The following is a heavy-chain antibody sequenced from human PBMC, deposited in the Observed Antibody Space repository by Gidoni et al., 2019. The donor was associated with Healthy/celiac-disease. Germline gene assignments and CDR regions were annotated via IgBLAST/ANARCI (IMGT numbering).Heavy chain of an antibody. CDR3: ARLIANWGSSWYYYYYMDV. V-gene: IGHV4-61*02. CDR2: IYTSGST. D-gene: IGHD7-27*01. Sequence: QVQLQESGPGLVKPSQTLSLTCTVSGGSISSGSYYWSWIRQPAGKGLEWIGRIYTSGSTNYNPSLKSRVTMSVDTSKNQFSLKLSSVTAADTAVYYCARLIANWGSSWYYYYYMDVWGKGTTVTVSS. CDR1: GGSISSGSYY. J-gene: IGHJ6*03.